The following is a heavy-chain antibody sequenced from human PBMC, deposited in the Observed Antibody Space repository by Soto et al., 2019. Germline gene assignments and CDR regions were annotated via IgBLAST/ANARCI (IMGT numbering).Heavy chain of an antibody. CDR3: AKDRGYYGDYNFDY. Sequence: PGGSLRLSCAASGFTFSIYAMSWVRQAPGKGLEWVSTVSDGGGTTYYADSVKGRFTISRDNSKNTRYLQMNSLRAEDTAVYYCAKDRGYYGDYNFDYWGQGTLVTVSS. CDR2: VSDGGGTT. CDR1: GFTFSIYA. J-gene: IGHJ4*02. D-gene: IGHD4-17*01. V-gene: IGHV3-23*01.